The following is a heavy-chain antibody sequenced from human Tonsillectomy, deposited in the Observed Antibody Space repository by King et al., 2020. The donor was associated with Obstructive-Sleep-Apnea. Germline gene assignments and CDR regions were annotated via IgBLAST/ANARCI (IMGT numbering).Heavy chain of an antibody. D-gene: IGHD6-13*01. CDR1: GYSFTSYW. Sequence: QLVQSGAEVKKPEESLRISCKTSGYSFTSYWISWVRQMPGKGLEWMGRIDPSDSYTKYSPSFQGHVTISAAKSISTAYLQWSSLKASDTAIHYCARHSSSWYYFDYWGRGTLVTVSS. V-gene: IGHV5-10-1*01. CDR2: IDPSDSYT. CDR3: ARHSSSWYYFDY. J-gene: IGHJ4*02.